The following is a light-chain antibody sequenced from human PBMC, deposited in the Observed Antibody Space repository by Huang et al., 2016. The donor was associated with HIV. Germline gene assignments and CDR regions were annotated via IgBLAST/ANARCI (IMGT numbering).Light chain of an antibody. V-gene: IGKV1-39*01. Sequence: DIQMTQSPSSLSASVGDRVTITFRASQSISSYLNWYQQQPGKAPKLLIYAASSLQRGVPSRCSGSGAGTDVTLTISSLQPEDFATYDCQQSYSTLRYTFGQGTKLEIK. CDR2: AAS. J-gene: IGKJ2*01. CDR3: QQSYSTLRYT. CDR1: QSISSY.